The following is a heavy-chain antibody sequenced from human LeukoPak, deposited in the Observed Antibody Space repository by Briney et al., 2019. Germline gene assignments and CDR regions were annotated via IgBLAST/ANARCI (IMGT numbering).Heavy chain of an antibody. V-gene: IGHV3-30*02. D-gene: IGHD1-20*01. CDR1: GFTFSSYC. CDR3: AKDKPEWYNWKIWFDP. J-gene: IGHJ5*02. Sequence: AGSLTLSCAASGFTFSSYCMHWVRQAPGKGLEWVAFIRYDGSNKYYAASVKGRFTISRNNSKNALYLEMNSLRAEDTAVYYCAKDKPEWYNWKIWFDPWGQGTLVTVSS. CDR2: IRYDGSNK.